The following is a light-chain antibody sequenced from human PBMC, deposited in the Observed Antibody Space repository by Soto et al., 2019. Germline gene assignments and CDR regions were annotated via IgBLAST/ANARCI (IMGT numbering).Light chain of an antibody. J-gene: IGKJ1*01. CDR1: QSVSSN. Sequence: EIVMTQSPATLSVSPGERATLSCRASQSVSSNLAWYQQKPGQAPRLLIYGASTRATGIPARFSGSGSGTEFTLTISSLQSEDFAVYYCQQDNNRPXTFGQGTKVDIK. CDR2: GAS. CDR3: QQDNNRPXT. V-gene: IGKV3-15*01.